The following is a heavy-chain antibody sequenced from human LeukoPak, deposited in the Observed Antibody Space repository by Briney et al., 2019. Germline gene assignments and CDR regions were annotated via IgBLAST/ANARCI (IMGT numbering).Heavy chain of an antibody. CDR1: GFTFSSYS. V-gene: IGHV3-48*04. J-gene: IGHJ4*02. D-gene: IGHD5-24*01. Sequence: GGSLRLSCAASGFTFSSYSMNWVRQAPGKGLEWVSYISSSGSTIYYADSVKGRFTISRDNAKNSLYLQMNSLRAEDTAVYYCARAKRDGYNSFDYWGQGTLVTVSS. CDR3: ARAKRDGYNSFDY. CDR2: ISSSGSTI.